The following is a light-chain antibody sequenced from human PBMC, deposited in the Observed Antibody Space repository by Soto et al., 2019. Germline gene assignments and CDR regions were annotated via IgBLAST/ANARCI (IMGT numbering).Light chain of an antibody. Sequence: EIVLTQSPATLSLSPGERATLSCRASQSVSSYLAWYQQKPGQAPRLLIYDASNRATGIPARFSGSGSGTDFTLTISSLEPEDFAVDYCQQLSNWPPLTFGQGTRLEIK. CDR1: QSVSSY. CDR2: DAS. J-gene: IGKJ5*01. V-gene: IGKV3-11*01. CDR3: QQLSNWPPLT.